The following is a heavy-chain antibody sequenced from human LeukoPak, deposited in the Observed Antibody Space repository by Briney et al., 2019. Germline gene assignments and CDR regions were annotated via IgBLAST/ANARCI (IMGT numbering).Heavy chain of an antibody. Sequence: GGSLRLSCAASGFTFSSYAMSWVRQAPGKGLEWVAGILYDGSNKYYADSVKGRFTISRDNSKNTLYLQMNSLRAEDTAVYYCAKDHLMVRGVPDYWGQGTLVTVSS. CDR3: AKDHLMVRGVPDY. V-gene: IGHV3-30*18. J-gene: IGHJ4*02. D-gene: IGHD3-10*01. CDR1: GFTFSSYA. CDR2: ILYDGSNK.